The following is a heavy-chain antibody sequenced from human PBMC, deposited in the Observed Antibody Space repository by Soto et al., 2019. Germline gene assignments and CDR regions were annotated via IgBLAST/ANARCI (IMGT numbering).Heavy chain of an antibody. D-gene: IGHD6-25*01. CDR3: ARAHLKAAAGPMRYFYGWNV. J-gene: IGHJ6*02. CDR2: ISASGDNT. Sequence: EVQLLESGGGLVQPGGSLRLSCAASGFTFSSYAMTWVRQAPGRGLEWVSAISASGDNTYYPGSVKGRFIISRDNSKNTLYLQLSSLRAEDTAVFYCARAHLKAAAGPMRYFYGWNVWAQGTTVTVS. CDR1: GFTFSSYA. V-gene: IGHV3-23*01.